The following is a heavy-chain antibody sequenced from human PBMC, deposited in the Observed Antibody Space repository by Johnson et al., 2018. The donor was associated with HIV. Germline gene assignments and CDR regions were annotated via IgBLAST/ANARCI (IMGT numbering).Heavy chain of an antibody. Sequence: QVLLVESGGGVVQPGRSLRLSCGASGFTFSTYGMHWVRQTPGKGLEWVAVIWYDGSNKYYADSVKGRFTISRDNSKNTLYLQMNSLRAEDTAVYYCARDRRGHLSWSSDAFDIWGQGTMVTVSS. V-gene: IGHV3-30*19. CDR2: IWYDGSNK. CDR3: ARDRRGHLSWSSDAFDI. J-gene: IGHJ3*02. D-gene: IGHD6-13*01. CDR1: GFTFSTYG.